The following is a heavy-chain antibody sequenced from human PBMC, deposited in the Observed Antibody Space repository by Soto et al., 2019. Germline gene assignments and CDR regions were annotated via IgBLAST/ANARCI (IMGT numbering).Heavy chain of an antibody. CDR2: IYYSGSA. CDR1: GDSVTRVSDY. D-gene: IGHD3-10*01. J-gene: IGHJ6*02. V-gene: IGHV4-61*01. CDR3: ARGVGFGYYYYHMDL. Sequence: PSETLSLTCTVSGDSVTRVSDYWSWVRQPPGKGLEWIGYIYYSGSADYNPSLGSRVTISIDTSKNQFSLKLTSVTAADTAVYYCARGVGFGYYYYHMDLWGQGTTVT.